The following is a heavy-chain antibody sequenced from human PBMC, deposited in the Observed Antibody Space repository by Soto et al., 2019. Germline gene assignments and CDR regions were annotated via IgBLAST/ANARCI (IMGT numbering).Heavy chain of an antibody. Sequence: ASVKVSFKASGGTFSSYAISWVRQAPGQGLEWMGGIIPIFGTANYAQKFQGRVTITADESTSTAYMELSSLRSEDTAVYYCARDPPGGDWGMDVWGQGTTVTVSS. CDR3: ARDPPGGDWGMDV. CDR1: GGTFSSYA. J-gene: IGHJ6*02. D-gene: IGHD3-16*01. V-gene: IGHV1-69*13. CDR2: IIPIFGTA.